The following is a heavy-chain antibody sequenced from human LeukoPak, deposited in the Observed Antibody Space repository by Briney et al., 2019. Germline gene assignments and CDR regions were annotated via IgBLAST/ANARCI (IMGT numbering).Heavy chain of an antibody. D-gene: IGHD3-22*01. CDR3: ARGGDYYDSSGYYPEYFQH. CDR2: ITYGGTT. CDR1: GDSVSPYY. Sequence: SETLSLTCTVSGDSVSPYYWIWIRQSPGQGLDWIGYITYGGTTKFNPSLESRVTMSVDTSKNQFSLKLSSVTAADTAVYYCARGGDYYDSSGYYPEYFQHWGQGTLVTVSS. J-gene: IGHJ1*01. V-gene: IGHV4-59*02.